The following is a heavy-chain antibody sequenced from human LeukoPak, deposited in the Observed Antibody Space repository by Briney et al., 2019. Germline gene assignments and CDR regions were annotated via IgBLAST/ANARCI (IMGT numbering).Heavy chain of an antibody. Sequence: GRYLRLSCAASGFTFSSYTIHWDRQAPGKGLEWVTIISYDGSNKYYADSVKGRFTISRDNSKNTLYLQMNSLRAEDTAVYYCARGGQGYDLNWFDPWGQGTLVTVSS. J-gene: IGHJ5*02. D-gene: IGHD3-3*01. CDR3: ARGGQGYDLNWFDP. V-gene: IGHV3-30-3*01. CDR1: GFTFSSYT. CDR2: ISYDGSNK.